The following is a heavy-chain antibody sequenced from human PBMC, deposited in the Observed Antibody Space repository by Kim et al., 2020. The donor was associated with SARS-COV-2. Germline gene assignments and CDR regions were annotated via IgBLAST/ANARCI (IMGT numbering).Heavy chain of an antibody. CDR3: ARLPSIAAAGWAMGV. V-gene: IGHV4-39*01. J-gene: IGHJ6*02. D-gene: IGHD6-13*01. Sequence: PALQSRVTISVDTSKNRFSLKRSSVTAADTAVYYCARLPSIAAAGWAMGVWGQGTTVTVSS.